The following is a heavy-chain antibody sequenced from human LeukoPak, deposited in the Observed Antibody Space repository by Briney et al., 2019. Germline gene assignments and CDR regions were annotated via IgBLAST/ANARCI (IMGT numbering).Heavy chain of an antibody. CDR3: AKDGRPDTYGIFDL. J-gene: IGHJ4*01. CDR2: ITGNGGAI. Sequence: GGSLRLSCAASGFTFRTYAMNWVRQAPGKGLEWVSLITGNGGAIYYADSAKGRFTISRDNAKNSLYLQMNSLRAEDTAFYYCAKDGRPDTYGIFDLWGHGTLVTVSS. V-gene: IGHV3-23*01. CDR1: GFTFRTYA. D-gene: IGHD1-1*01.